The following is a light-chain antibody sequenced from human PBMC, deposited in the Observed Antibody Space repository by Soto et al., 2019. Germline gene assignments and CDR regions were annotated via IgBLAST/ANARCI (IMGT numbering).Light chain of an antibody. Sequence: DIQMTQSPSSVSASVGDSVTITCRASQDISRWLAWYQQKPGRAPNLLISGASTLKRGVPSRFSGSGSGTDFTLTISGLQPEDFATYYCQHVDSFAFTFGPGTKVDFK. V-gene: IGKV1-12*02. CDR3: QHVDSFAFT. J-gene: IGKJ3*01. CDR1: QDISRW. CDR2: GAS.